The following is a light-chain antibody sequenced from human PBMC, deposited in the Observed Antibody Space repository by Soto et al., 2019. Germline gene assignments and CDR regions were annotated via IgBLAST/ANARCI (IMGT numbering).Light chain of an antibody. J-gene: IGKJ1*01. CDR1: QRFNGIY. Sequence: EIVLTQSSGTLSLSPVERATLSCTARQRFNGIYSASQHHNQGQAPMLLIYPTYTSATRITDRCSGSGSGTDFTLTISRLEAEDFAVYYAHQYDSWTFGQGTKVDIK. CDR2: PTY. CDR3: HQYDSWT. V-gene: IGKV3-20*01.